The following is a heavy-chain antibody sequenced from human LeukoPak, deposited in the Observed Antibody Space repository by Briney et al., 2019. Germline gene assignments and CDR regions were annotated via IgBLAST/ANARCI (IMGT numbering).Heavy chain of an antibody. D-gene: IGHD3-10*01. CDR2: INQEGSEK. CDR3: ARDLVYGSGSTFDY. Sequence: GGSLTLSCPASGFTFSSYWMSWVRQAPGKGLEWVANINQEGSEKYYVGSVKGRFTISRDNAKTSLYLQMNSLRAEETAVYYCARDLVYGSGSTFDYWGQGTLVTVSS. CDR1: GFTFSSYW. V-gene: IGHV3-7*01. J-gene: IGHJ4*02.